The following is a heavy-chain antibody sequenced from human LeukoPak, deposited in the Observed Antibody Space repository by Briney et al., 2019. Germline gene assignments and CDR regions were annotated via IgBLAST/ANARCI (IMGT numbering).Heavy chain of an antibody. CDR1: GFTFTDHY. V-gene: IGHV1-2*02. D-gene: IGHD3-10*01. Sequence: ASVTVSCKASGFTFTDHYMHWVRQAPGQGLEWMGWINGKRGDTNYAQKFQDRVTMTRDTSISTVYMKLSRLTVDDTAVYYCARDHGWGVDYWGQGTLVTVSS. J-gene: IGHJ4*02. CDR3: ARDHGWGVDY. CDR2: INGKRGDT.